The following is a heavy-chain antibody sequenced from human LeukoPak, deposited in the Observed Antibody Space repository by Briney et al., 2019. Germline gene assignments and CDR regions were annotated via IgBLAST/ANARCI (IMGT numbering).Heavy chain of an antibody. Sequence: PSETLSLTCTVSGGSISSGGYYWSWIRQPPGKGLEWIGYIYHSGSTYYNPSLKSRVTISVDRSKNQFSLKLSSVTAADTAVYYCARAKGSSWYVDYWGQGTLVTVSS. D-gene: IGHD6-13*01. CDR3: ARAKGSSWYVDY. CDR2: IYHSGST. J-gene: IGHJ4*02. V-gene: IGHV4-30-2*01. CDR1: GGSISSGGYY.